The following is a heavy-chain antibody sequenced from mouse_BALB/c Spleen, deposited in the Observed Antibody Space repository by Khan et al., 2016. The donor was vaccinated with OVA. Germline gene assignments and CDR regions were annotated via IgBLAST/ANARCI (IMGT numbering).Heavy chain of an antibody. CDR2: INPHIGET. J-gene: IGHJ2*01. V-gene: IGHV1-20*02. D-gene: IGHD1-1*01. CDR1: GYSFTGNF. Sequence: VQLKQSGPELVKPGASVKISCKASGYSFTGNFMNWVMQSHGKSLEWIGRINPHIGETLYNQKFKGKATLTVDESSRTAYMELRSLASEDSAVYYGARKYGSDFDYWGQGTTLTVSS. CDR3: ARKYGSDFDY.